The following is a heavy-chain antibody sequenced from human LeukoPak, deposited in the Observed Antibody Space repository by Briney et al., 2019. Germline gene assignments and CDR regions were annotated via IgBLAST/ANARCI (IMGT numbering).Heavy chain of an antibody. Sequence: SESLSLTCTVSGASISIYSWSWIRQTPEKGLEGMGHIHSSGGSSYYPSLKGRLTLSIDTSRNQLSLKLPSVTAADTAVYFCARLGSYHDFWGQGALVTVSS. V-gene: IGHV4-4*09. D-gene: IGHD1-26*01. CDR2: IHSSGGS. J-gene: IGHJ4*02. CDR3: ARLGSYHDF. CDR1: GASISIYS.